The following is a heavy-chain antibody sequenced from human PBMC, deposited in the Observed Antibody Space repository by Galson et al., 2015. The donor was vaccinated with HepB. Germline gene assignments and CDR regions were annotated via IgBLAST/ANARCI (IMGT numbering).Heavy chain of an antibody. V-gene: IGHV3-23*01. J-gene: IGHJ6*03. Sequence: SLRLSCAASGFTFMSYAMSWVRQAPGKGLEWVSAISGSGGSTYYADSVKGRFTISKDNSKKTLFLQMNSLRAEDTAVYYCAKVGFLEWLLYSEYYYYYYMDVWGKGTTVTVSS. D-gene: IGHD3-3*02. CDR2: ISGSGGST. CDR1: GFTFMSYA. CDR3: AKVGFLEWLLYSEYYYYYYMDV.